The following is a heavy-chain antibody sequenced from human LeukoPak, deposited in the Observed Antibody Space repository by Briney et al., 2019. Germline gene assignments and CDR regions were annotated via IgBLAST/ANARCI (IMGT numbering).Heavy chain of an antibody. Sequence: ASVKVSCKASGYTFTGYYMHWVRQAPGQGLEWMGWINPNSGGTNYAQKFQGRVTMTRDTSISTAYMELSRLRSDDTAVYYCARVDSGSYRGFDYWGQGTLVTVSS. CDR2: INPNSGGT. V-gene: IGHV1-2*02. CDR1: GYTFTGYY. D-gene: IGHD1-26*01. CDR3: ARVDSGSYRGFDY. J-gene: IGHJ4*02.